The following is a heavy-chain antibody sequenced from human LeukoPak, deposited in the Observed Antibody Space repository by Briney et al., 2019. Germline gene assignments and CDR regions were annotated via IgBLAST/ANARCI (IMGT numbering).Heavy chain of an antibody. V-gene: IGHV6-1*01. CDR2: TYYRSKWYN. CDR3: ARDSPTEGVVVVPAAG. J-gene: IGHJ4*02. D-gene: IGHD2-2*01. CDR1: GDSVSSNSAA. Sequence: SQTLSITCAISGDSVSSNSAAWNWIRQSPSGGLEWLGRTYYRSKWYNDYAVSVKSRITINPDTSKNQFSLQMNSVTPEDTAVYYCARDSPTEGVVVVPAAGWGQGTLVTVSS.